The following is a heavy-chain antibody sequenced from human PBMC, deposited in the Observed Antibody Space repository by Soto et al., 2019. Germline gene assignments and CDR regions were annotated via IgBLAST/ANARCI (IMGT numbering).Heavy chain of an antibody. CDR1: GFTFSNAW. D-gene: IGHD3-10*01. J-gene: IGHJ4*02. CDR3: TTDDKAESDY. CDR2: IRSKTDGGTT. Sequence: EVQLVESGGGLVKPGGSLRLSCTASGFTFSNAWMTWVRQAPGKGLEWVGRIRSKTDGGTTEYAAPVKCRFTMSRDDSKNTLYQQIDSLKTDDTAVYYCTTDDKAESDYCGQGTLVTVSS. V-gene: IGHV3-15*01.